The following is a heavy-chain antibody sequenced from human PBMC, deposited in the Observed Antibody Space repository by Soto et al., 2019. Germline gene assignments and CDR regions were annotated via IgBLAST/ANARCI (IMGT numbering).Heavy chain of an antibody. D-gene: IGHD6-19*01. V-gene: IGHV3-33*01. J-gene: IGHJ5*02. CDR3: AREAAVAGTVEDNWIDP. CDR1: GFTFNNYA. CDR2: VWADGNNK. Sequence: QVQMVESGGGVVQPGRSLRLSCAASGFTFNNYAIHWVRQAPGKGLEWVAIVWADGNNKYYADSVKGRFTISRDNSKDMVYLEMNTLTAEDTALYAWAREAAVAGTVEDNWIDPWGQGTLVTVSS.